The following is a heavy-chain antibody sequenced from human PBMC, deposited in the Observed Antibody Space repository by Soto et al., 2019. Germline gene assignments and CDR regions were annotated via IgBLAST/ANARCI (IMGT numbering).Heavy chain of an antibody. J-gene: IGHJ1*01. Sequence: QVQLQESGPGLVKPSETLSLTCTVSGGSISSYYWSWIRQPPGKGLEWIGHIYDSGTANYNPSLKSRVTISVDTSKNHFSLNLSSVTAADTAMDYCYGSWGNWGQGTLVTVSS. V-gene: IGHV4-59*01. D-gene: IGHD3-16*01. CDR3: YGSWGN. CDR2: IYDSGTA. CDR1: GGSISSYY.